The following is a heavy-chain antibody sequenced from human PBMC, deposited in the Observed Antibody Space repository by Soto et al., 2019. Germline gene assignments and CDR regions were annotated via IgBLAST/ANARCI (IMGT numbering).Heavy chain of an antibody. CDR3: ARGGYYYCSGIDY. CDR2: IYHSGST. J-gene: IGHJ4*02. D-gene: IGHD3-10*01. V-gene: IGHV4-4*02. CDR1: GGSISSSNW. Sequence: SGTLSDTCAVSGGSISSSNWWSGVRQPPGKGLEWIGEIYHSGSTNYNPSLKSRVTISVDKSKNQFSLKLSSVTAADTAVYYCARGGYYYCSGIDYWGQGTLVTVSS.